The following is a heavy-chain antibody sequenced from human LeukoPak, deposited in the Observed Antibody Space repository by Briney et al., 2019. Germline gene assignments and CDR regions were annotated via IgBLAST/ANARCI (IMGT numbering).Heavy chain of an antibody. CDR3: AREEYYDSSGQGY. CDR2: IKQDGSEK. D-gene: IGHD3-22*01. CDR1: GFTFSSYW. J-gene: IGHJ4*02. Sequence: GGSLRLSCAASGFTFSSYWMSWVRQAPGKGLEWVANIKQDGSEKYYVDSVKGRFTISRDNAKNSLYLQMNSLRAEDTAVYYCAREEYYDSSGQGYWGQGTLVTVSS. V-gene: IGHV3-7*01.